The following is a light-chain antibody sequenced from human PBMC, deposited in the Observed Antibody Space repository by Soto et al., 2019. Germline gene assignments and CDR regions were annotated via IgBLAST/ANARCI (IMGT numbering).Light chain of an antibody. J-gene: IGLJ2*01. Sequence: QLVLTQSPSASASLGASVKLTCTLSSGHSSYAIAWHQQQPEKGPRYLMKLNSDGSHSKGDGIPDRFSGSSSGAERYLTIPRLQSEDEADYHCQTTGAGILFGGGTKLTVL. CDR3: QTTGAGIL. CDR2: LNSDGSH. V-gene: IGLV4-69*01. CDR1: SGHSSYA.